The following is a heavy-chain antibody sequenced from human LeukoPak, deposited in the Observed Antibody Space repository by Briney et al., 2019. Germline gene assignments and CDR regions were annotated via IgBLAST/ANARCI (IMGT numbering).Heavy chain of an antibody. CDR3: ARDDYGGNLYFDY. Sequence: SETLSLTCAVSGGSISSSNWWSWVRQPPGKGLEWIGEIYHSGSTNYNPSLKSRVTISVDKSKNQFSLKLRSVTAADTAVYYCARDDYGGNLYFDYWGQGTLVTVSS. V-gene: IGHV4-4*02. J-gene: IGHJ4*02. CDR1: GGSISSSNW. D-gene: IGHD4-23*01. CDR2: IYHSGST.